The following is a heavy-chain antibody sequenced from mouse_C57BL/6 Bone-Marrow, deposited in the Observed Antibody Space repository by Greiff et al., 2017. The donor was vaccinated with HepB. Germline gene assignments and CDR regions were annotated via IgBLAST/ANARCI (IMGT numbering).Heavy chain of an antibody. D-gene: IGHD1-1*01. V-gene: IGHV1-75*01. Sequence: VQVVESGPELVKPGASVKISCKASGYTFTDYYINWVKQRPGQGLEWIGWIFPGSGSTYYNEKFKGKATLTVDKSSSTAYMLLSSLTSEDSAVYFCARRHYYGSSYGYFDYWGQGTTLTVSS. CDR1: GYTFTDYY. CDR2: IFPGSGST. CDR3: ARRHYYGSSYGYFDY. J-gene: IGHJ2*01.